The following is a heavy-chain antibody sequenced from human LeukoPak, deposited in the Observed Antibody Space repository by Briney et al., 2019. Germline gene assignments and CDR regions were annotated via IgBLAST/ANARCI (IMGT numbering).Heavy chain of an antibody. CDR2: INPNSGAT. CDR1: GYTFTGYY. Sequence: ASVKVACKALGYTFTGYYIHWVRQAPGQGLEWMGYINPNSGATKYAQKFQGRVTMTRDTSISTAYMELSRLRSDDTAVYYCARGDIVVVPAAKSTRFDPWGQGALVTVSS. D-gene: IGHD2-2*01. J-gene: IGHJ5*02. V-gene: IGHV1-2*02. CDR3: ARGDIVVVPAAKSTRFDP.